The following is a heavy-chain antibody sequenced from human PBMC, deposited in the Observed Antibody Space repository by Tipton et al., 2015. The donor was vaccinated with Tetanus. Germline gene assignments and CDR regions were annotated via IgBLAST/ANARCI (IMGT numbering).Heavy chain of an antibody. V-gene: IGHV3-30-3*01. CDR3: ARDSSWAGPQGGIIDY. CDR2: ISYDGSNK. Sequence: SLRLSCAASGFTFSSYAMHWVRQAPGKGLEWVAVISYDGSNKYYADSVKGRFTISRDNSKNTLYRQMNSLRAEDTAVYYCARDSSWAGPQGGIIDYWGQGTLVTVSS. J-gene: IGHJ4*02. CDR1: GFTFSSYA. D-gene: IGHD2-15*01.